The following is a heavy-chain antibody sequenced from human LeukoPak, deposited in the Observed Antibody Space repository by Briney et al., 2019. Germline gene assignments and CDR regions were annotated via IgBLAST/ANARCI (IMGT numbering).Heavy chain of an antibody. J-gene: IGHJ4*02. CDR2: IIPIFGTS. Sequence: SVKVSCKASGGTFSSYTISWVRQAPGQGLEWMGGIIPIFGTSNYAQKFQGRVTITADESTSTGYMELSSLRSEDTAVYYCARDLGDYVWGSYRQGDVDYWGQGTLVTVSS. V-gene: IGHV1-69*13. CDR1: GGTFSSYT. D-gene: IGHD3-16*02. CDR3: ARDLGDYVWGSYRQGDVDY.